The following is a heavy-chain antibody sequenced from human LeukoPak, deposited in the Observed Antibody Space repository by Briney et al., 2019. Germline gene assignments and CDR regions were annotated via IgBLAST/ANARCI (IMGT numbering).Heavy chain of an antibody. CDR2: IYYSGSI. Sequence: PSETLSLICTVSGASISSYYWSWIRQPPGKGLEWIGDIYYSGSIKYDPSLKSRVTMSVDTSKNQFSLKLSSVTAADTAIYYCARENPSGYYNRPIDYWGQGTLVTVSS. CDR3: ARENPSGYYNRPIDY. D-gene: IGHD3-22*01. CDR1: GASISSYY. J-gene: IGHJ4*02. V-gene: IGHV4-59*01.